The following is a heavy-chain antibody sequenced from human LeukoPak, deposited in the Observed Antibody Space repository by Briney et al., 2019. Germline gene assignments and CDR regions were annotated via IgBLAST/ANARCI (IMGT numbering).Heavy chain of an antibody. Sequence: ASVKVSCKASGYTFTSSEINWGRQATGQGLEWRGGMTPISGNTGYAQKFQGRVTMTRNTSISTAYMELSSLRSENTAVCYCARGPMPEVDLRQYYFYSYYMVVSGKRDTVTVS. V-gene: IGHV1-8*01. J-gene: IGHJ6*03. CDR1: GYTFTSSE. CDR2: MTPISGNT. CDR3: ARGPMPEVDLRQYYFYSYYMVV. D-gene: IGHD2-2*01.